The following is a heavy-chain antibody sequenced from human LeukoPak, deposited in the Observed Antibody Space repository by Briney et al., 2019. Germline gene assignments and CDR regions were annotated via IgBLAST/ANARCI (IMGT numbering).Heavy chain of an antibody. CDR1: GVSISSYY. D-gene: IGHD3-10*01. V-gene: IGHV4-59*08. J-gene: IGHJ4*02. CDR2: IYYSGST. CDR3: ARHYYGSGSYSYFDY. Sequence: SETLSLTCTVSGVSISSYYWSWIRQPPGKGLEWIGYIYYSGSTNYNPSLKSRVTISVDTSKNQFSLKLSSVTAADTAVYYCARHYYGSGSYSYFDYWGQGTLVTVSS.